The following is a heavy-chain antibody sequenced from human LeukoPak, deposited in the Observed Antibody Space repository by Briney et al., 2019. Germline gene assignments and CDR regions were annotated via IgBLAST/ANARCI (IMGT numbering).Heavy chain of an antibody. CDR1: GYSFTSYW. CDR3: ARRYYYGSGSSEYYFDY. CDR2: IYPGDSDT. Sequence: GESLKISCQGSGYSFTSYWIGWVRHMPGKGLGWMGIIYPGDSDTRYSPSFQGQVTISADKSISTAYLQWSSLKASDTAMYYCARRYYYGSGSSEYYFDYWGQGTLVTVSS. J-gene: IGHJ4*02. D-gene: IGHD3-10*01. V-gene: IGHV5-51*01.